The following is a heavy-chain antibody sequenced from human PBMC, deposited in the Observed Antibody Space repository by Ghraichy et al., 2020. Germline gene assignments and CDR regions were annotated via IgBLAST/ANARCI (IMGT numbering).Heavy chain of an antibody. D-gene: IGHD2-15*01. CDR1: GFTFSSYG. CDR2: IRYDGSNK. Sequence: LSLTCAASGFTFSSYGMHWVRQAPGKGLEWVAFIRYDGSNKYYADSVKGRFTISRDNSKNTLYLQMNSLRAEDTAVYYCAKDQYCSGGSCYSLHYYYYSGMDVWGQGTTVTVSS. CDR3: AKDQYCSGGSCYSLHYYYYSGMDV. V-gene: IGHV3-30*02. J-gene: IGHJ6*02.